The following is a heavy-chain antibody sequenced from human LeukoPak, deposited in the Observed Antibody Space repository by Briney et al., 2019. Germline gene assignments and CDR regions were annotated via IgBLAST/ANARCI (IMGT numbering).Heavy chain of an antibody. J-gene: IGHJ4*02. V-gene: IGHV3-23*01. Sequence: GGSLRLSCAASGFTFSSYAISWVRQAPGKGLEWVSAFSGSGGSTYYADSVKDRFTISRDNAKNSLYLQMNSLRAEDTAVYYCAGDNYYDSSGYSGYWGQGTLVTVSS. CDR1: GFTFSSYA. CDR2: FSGSGGST. CDR3: AGDNYYDSSGYSGY. D-gene: IGHD3-22*01.